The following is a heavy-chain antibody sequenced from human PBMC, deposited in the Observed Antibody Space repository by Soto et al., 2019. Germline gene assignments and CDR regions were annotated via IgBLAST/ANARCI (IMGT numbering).Heavy chain of an antibody. Sequence: GSLRLSCSASGFTFSDYAMHWVRQSPGKGLEHFSLINRDGTFTFYADSVKGRFTIARDNSKNTLYLQMNSLGGDDTAVYYCVKDHPSLEVWGQGTTVTVS. J-gene: IGHJ6*02. V-gene: IGHV3-64D*06. D-gene: IGHD3-10*01. CDR3: VKDHPSLEV. CDR1: GFTFSDYA. CDR2: INRDGTFT.